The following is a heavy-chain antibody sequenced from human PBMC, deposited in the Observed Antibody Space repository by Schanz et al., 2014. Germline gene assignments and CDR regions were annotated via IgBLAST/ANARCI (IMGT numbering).Heavy chain of an antibody. CDR3: AKYRGYYRVSGSYRELEY. Sequence: VQLVESGGGLVEPGGSLRLSCAASGFSFSDYYMSWIRQAPGKGLEWVSSISSGGGSTYYADSVKGRFTISRDNSKNTLYLQMKSLRAEDTAVYYCAKYRGYYRVSGSYRELEYWGQGTLVTVSS. J-gene: IGHJ4*02. D-gene: IGHD3-10*01. CDR1: GFSFSDYY. V-gene: IGHV3-23*04. CDR2: ISSGGGST.